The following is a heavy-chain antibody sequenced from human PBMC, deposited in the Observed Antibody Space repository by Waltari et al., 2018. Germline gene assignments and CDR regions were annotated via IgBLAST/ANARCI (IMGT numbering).Heavy chain of an antibody. CDR1: GFTLNTFG. CDR2: LPYHGHNR. V-gene: IGHV3-30*02. J-gene: IGHJ4*02. D-gene: IGHD3-22*01. CDR3: AKDLAFYYDRSRLYEYYFDY. Sequence: QVQLVESGGGVVQPGGSLRLSCVASGFTLNTFGLHWVRPAPGKGLEWVAYLPYHGHNRYYADSVKGRFTISRDNSMTTVFLQMNSLRAEDTAIYYCAKDLAFYYDRSRLYEYYFDYWGQGTLVTVSS.